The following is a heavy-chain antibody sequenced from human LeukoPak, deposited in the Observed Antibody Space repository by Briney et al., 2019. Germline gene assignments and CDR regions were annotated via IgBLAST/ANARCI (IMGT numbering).Heavy chain of an antibody. Sequence: ASVKVSCKASGYTFTSYDINWVRQATGQGLEWMGWMNPNSGNTGYAQKFQGRVTMTRNTSISTAYMELSSLGSEDTAVYYCGAESERWLVRSWGQGTLVTVSS. CDR3: GAESERWLVRS. D-gene: IGHD6-19*01. CDR1: GYTFTSYD. J-gene: IGHJ4*02. V-gene: IGHV1-8*01. CDR2: MNPNSGNT.